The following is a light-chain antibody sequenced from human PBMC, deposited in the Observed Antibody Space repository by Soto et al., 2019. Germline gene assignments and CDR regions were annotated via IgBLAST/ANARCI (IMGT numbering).Light chain of an antibody. Sequence: DIRMTQSPSSLSASVGDRVIITCRASQTINNYVHWYQQKPGKAPNLLIYATSTLQRGVPSRFSGSGSGTDFTLTISSLLPEDFATYYCQQTYNSPITFGGGTKVELK. CDR3: QQTYNSPIT. CDR1: QTINNY. CDR2: ATS. J-gene: IGKJ4*01. V-gene: IGKV1-39*01.